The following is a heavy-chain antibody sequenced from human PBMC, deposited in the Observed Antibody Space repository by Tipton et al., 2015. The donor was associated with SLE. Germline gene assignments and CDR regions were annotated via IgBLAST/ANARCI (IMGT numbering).Heavy chain of an antibody. D-gene: IGHD3-22*01. CDR2: IYYSGST. J-gene: IGHJ5*02. CDR3: PIYYHDSTGLHWFDP. V-gene: IGHV4-31*03. Sequence: TLSLTCTVSGGSISSGGYYWSWIRQHPGKGLEWIGYIYYSGSTNYNPSLKSRVTISVDTSKNQFSLRLSSVTAADTAVYYCPIYYHDSTGLHWFDPWGQGTLVTVSS. CDR1: GGSISSGGYY.